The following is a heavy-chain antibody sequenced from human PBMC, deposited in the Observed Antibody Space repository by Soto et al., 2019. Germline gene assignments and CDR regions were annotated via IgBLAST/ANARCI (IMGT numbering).Heavy chain of an antibody. CDR2: INYSGTT. Sequence: SETLSLTCSVSGGSFSSDSFIWSWVRQFPGKGLEWIGYINYSGTTYYNPSLRSRITMSVDTSKNQFSLNLSSVTAAATAVYYCARDHKWDGMDVWGQGTTVTVS. V-gene: IGHV4-31*03. J-gene: IGHJ6*02. CDR1: GGSFSSDSFI. CDR3: ARDHKWDGMDV. D-gene: IGHD1-26*01.